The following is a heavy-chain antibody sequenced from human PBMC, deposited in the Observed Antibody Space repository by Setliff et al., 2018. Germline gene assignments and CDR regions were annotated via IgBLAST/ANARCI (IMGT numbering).Heavy chain of an antibody. J-gene: IGHJ3*02. CDR1: GYTFTSYD. CDR2: MNPNSGNT. D-gene: IGHD3-22*01. V-gene: IGHV1-8*01. Sequence: ASVKVSCKASGYTFTSYDINWVRQATGRGLEWMGWMNPNSGNTGYAQKFQGRVTMTGNTSISTAYMELSSLRSEDTAVYYCARGLTYYYDSSVRFLDAFDIWGQGTMVTVSS. CDR3: ARGLTYYYDSSVRFLDAFDI.